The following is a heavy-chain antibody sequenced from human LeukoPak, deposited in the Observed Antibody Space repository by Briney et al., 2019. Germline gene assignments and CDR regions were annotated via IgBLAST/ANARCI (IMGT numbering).Heavy chain of an antibody. Sequence: ASVKVSCKASGYTFSSYSISWVRQAAGQGLEWMGWISAYNGNTIYAQKVKGRVTVTTDTSTSTAYMELRSLKSDDTAVYYCARASYCSDGSCYSDYWGQGTLVTVSS. CDR2: ISAYNGNT. D-gene: IGHD2-15*01. CDR1: GYTFSSYS. CDR3: ARASYCSDGSCYSDY. V-gene: IGHV1-18*01. J-gene: IGHJ4*02.